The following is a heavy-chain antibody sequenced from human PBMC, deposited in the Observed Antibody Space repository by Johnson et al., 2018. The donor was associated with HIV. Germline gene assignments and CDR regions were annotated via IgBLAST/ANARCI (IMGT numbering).Heavy chain of an antibody. Sequence: QVQLVESGGGVVRPGGSLRLSCAASGFTFDDYAMSWVRQAPGKGLEWVAFIRYDGSNKYYADSVKGRFTISRDNSKNTLYLQMNSLRAEDTAVYYCAKGHSIAVVEGDDAFDIWGQGTMVTVSS. CDR2: IRYDGSNK. CDR3: AKGHSIAVVEGDDAFDI. J-gene: IGHJ3*02. D-gene: IGHD6-19*01. CDR1: GFTFDDYA. V-gene: IGHV3-30*02.